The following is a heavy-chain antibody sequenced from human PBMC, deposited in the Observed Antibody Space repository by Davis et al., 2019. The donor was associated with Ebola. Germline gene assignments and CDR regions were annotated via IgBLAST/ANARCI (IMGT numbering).Heavy chain of an antibody. CDR2: ISYDGSNK. Sequence: PGGSLRLSCAASGFTFSSYAMHWVRQAPGKGLEWVAVISYDGSNKYYADSVKGRFTISRDNSKNTLYLQMNSLRAEDTAVYYCARVASYSSGWQPSNYWGQGTLVTVSS. V-gene: IGHV3-30-3*01. J-gene: IGHJ4*02. CDR1: GFTFSSYA. CDR3: ARVASYSSGWQPSNY. D-gene: IGHD6-19*01.